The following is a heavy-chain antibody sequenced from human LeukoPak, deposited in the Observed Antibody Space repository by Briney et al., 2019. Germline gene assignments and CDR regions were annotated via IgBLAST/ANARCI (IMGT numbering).Heavy chain of an antibody. CDR2: ITGSGGRT. CDR1: GFTFSSYA. D-gene: IGHD3-10*01. J-gene: IGHJ4*02. CDR3: AKDGHYGSGSYAGY. Sequence: TGGSLRLSCAASGFTFSSYAMSWVRQAPGKGLEWVSGITGSGGRTDYADSVKGRITIFRDSSKNTLYLQMNSLRAEDTAVYYCAKDGHYGSGSYAGYWGQGTLVTVSS. V-gene: IGHV3-23*01.